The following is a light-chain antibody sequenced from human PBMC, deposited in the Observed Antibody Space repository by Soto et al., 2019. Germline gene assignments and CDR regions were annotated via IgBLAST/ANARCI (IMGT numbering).Light chain of an antibody. Sequence: EIVLTQSPATLSLSPGERATLSCRASQSVSTYLAWFQQKPGQAPRLLIYDASNRATGIPARFSGSGSDTDFTLTISSLEPDDFAVYYCQQRSSWPLTFGGGTKVEIK. CDR1: QSVSTY. J-gene: IGKJ4*01. CDR3: QQRSSWPLT. V-gene: IGKV3-11*01. CDR2: DAS.